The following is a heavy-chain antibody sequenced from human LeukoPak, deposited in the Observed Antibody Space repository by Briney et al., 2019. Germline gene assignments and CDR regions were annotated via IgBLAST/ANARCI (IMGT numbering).Heavy chain of an antibody. V-gene: IGHV1-18*01. J-gene: IGHJ4*02. CDR2: ISAYNGNT. Sequence: ASVKVSCKASGYTFTSYDINWVRQATGQGLEWMGWISAYNGNTNYAQKLQGRVTMTTDTSTSTAYMELRSLRSDDTAVYYCARDLSHYYYDSSGYYFDYWGQGTLVTVSS. CDR1: GYTFTSYD. CDR3: ARDLSHYYYDSSGYYFDY. D-gene: IGHD3-22*01.